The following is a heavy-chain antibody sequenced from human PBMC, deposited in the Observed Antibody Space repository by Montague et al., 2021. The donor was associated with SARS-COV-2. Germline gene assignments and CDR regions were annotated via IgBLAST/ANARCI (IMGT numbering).Heavy chain of an antibody. CDR1: GGPFSSYA. J-gene: IGHJ4*02. CDR2: IIPIVAIA. CDR3: ASNFAIEYRYGLGIAELDY. D-gene: IGHD5-18*01. Sequence: SVKVSFKASGGPFSSYAISWVRQAPGQGLEWMGRIIPIVAIANYAQKFQGRVTITADKSTSTAYMELSSLRSEDTAVYYCASNFAIEYRYGLGIAELDYWGQGTLVTVSS. V-gene: IGHV1-69*04.